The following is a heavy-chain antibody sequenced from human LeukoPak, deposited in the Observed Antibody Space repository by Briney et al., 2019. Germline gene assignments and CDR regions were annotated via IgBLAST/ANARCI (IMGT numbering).Heavy chain of an antibody. CDR2: IRYDGSNK. CDR3: ARDRDSYGLFFDY. V-gene: IGHV3-30*02. D-gene: IGHD5-18*01. J-gene: IGHJ4*02. Sequence: GGSLRLSCAASGFTFSSYGMHWVRQAPGKGLEWVAFIRYDGSNKYYADSVKGRFTISRDNSKNTLYLQMNSLRAEDTAVYYCARDRDSYGLFFDYWGQGTLVTVSS. CDR1: GFTFSSYG.